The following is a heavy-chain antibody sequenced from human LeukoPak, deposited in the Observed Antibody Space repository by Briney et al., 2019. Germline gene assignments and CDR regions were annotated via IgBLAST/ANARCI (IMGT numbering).Heavy chain of an antibody. CDR1: GYIFTNYW. V-gene: IGHV5-51*01. Sequence: GESLKISCKGSGYIFTNYWIGWVRQMPGRGLEWMGIIYPGDSDTRYSPSFQGQVTISADKSISTAYLQWSSLKASDTAMYYCARQYCSSTSCFDYWGQGTLVTVSS. J-gene: IGHJ4*02. CDR2: IYPGDSDT. CDR3: ARQYCSSTSCFDY. D-gene: IGHD2-2*01.